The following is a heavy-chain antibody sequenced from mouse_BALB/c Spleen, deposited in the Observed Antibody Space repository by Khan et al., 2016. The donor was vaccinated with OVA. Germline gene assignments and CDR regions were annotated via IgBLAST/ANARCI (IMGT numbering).Heavy chain of an antibody. CDR2: ISYSDST. D-gene: IGHD1-1*01. J-gene: IGHJ2*01. CDR1: GYSITSNYA. CDR3: ARENYYGYYFDY. V-gene: IGHV3-2*02. Sequence: VQLQQSGPGLVKPSQSLSLTCTVTGYSITSNYAWNWIRQFPGNKLEWMGYISYSDSTSYNPSLKSRISITRDTSQNQFFLQLNSVTTEDTATYYCARENYYGYYFDYWGQGTTLTVSS.